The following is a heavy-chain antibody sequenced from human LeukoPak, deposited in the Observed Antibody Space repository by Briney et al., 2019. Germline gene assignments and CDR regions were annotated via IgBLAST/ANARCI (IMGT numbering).Heavy chain of an antibody. CDR3: ARPDDCGVNWFDR. D-gene: IGHD4-17*01. V-gene: IGHV4-39*01. CDR2: IYYSGSS. CDR1: GGSISSRSFY. J-gene: IGHJ5*02. Sequence: SETLSLTCTVSGGSISSRSFYWVWMPPPPGKGLVWLGSIYYSGSSYYNPSLKSRVAIAVDTSKTQFSLKLSSVTAADSAVYYCARPDDCGVNWFDRWGQGTLVAGPS.